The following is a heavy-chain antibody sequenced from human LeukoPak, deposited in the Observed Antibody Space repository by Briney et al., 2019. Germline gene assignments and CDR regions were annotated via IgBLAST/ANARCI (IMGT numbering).Heavy chain of an antibody. D-gene: IGHD3-16*02. CDR2: IYTSGST. CDR3: ARLSYDYVWGSYRYPYYYYYYMDV. CDR1: GGSISNSY. V-gene: IGHV4-4*07. J-gene: IGHJ6*03. Sequence: SETLSFTCTVSGGSISNSYWSWIRQPAGKGLEWIGRIYTSGSTNYNPSLKSRVTMSVDTSKNQFSLKLSSVTAADTAVYYCARLSYDYVWGSYRYPYYYYYYMDVWGKGTTVTISS.